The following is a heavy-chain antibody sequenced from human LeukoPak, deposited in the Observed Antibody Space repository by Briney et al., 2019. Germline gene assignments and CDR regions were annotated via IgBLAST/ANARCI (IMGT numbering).Heavy chain of an antibody. J-gene: IGHJ4*02. CDR3: AEAGGYYYGSGSYRLDY. Sequence: GGSLRLSCAASGFTFSSYWMSWVRQAPGKGLEWEANIKQDGSEKYYVDSVKGRFTISRDNAKNSLYLQMNSLRAEDTAVYYCAEAGGYYYGSGSYRLDYWGQGSLVTVSS. CDR2: IKQDGSEK. V-gene: IGHV3-7*01. CDR1: GFTFSSYW. D-gene: IGHD3-10*01.